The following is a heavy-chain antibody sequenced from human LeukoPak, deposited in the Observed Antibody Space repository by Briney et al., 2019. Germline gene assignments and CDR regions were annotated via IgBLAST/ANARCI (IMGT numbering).Heavy chain of an antibody. Sequence: GGSLRLSCAASGFTFSSYAMSWVRQAPGKGLEWVSAISGSGGSTYYADSVKGRFTISRGNSKNTLYLQMNSLRAEDTAVYYCAKRGTVTDRTTTPDYWGQGTLVTVSS. CDR3: AKRGTVTDRTTTPDY. J-gene: IGHJ4*02. CDR1: GFTFSSYA. D-gene: IGHD4-17*01. CDR2: ISGSGGST. V-gene: IGHV3-23*01.